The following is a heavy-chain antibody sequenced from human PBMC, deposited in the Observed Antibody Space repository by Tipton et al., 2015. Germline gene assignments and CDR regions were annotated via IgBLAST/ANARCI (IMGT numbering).Heavy chain of an antibody. D-gene: IGHD3-9*01. CDR1: PDSINSYF. Sequence: TLSLTCIVSPDSINSYFWSWIRQPPGKGLEWLGSISHSGNTYYNPSLKSRVTMSRDTSKNQFSLKLTSVTAADTAVYYCACQDYDSLTRDYQTVDYWGQGTLVTVSS. J-gene: IGHJ4*02. CDR2: ISHSGNT. CDR3: ACQDYDSLTRDYQTVDY. V-gene: IGHV4-59*04.